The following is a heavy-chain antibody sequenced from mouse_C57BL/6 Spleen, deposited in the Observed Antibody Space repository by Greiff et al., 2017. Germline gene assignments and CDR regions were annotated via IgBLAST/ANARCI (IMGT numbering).Heavy chain of an antibody. CDR3: ARGVVEPSWFAY. Sequence: VQLQQSGPELVKPGASVKISCKASGYSFTSYYIHWVKQRPGQGLEWIGWIYPGSGNTKYNEKFKGKATLTADTSSITAYMQLSSLTSEDSAVYYCARGVVEPSWFAYWGQGTLVTVSA. J-gene: IGHJ3*01. V-gene: IGHV1-66*01. CDR2: IYPGSGNT. CDR1: GYSFTSYY.